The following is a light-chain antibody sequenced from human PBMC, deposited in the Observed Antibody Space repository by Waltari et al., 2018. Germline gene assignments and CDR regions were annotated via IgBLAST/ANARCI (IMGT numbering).Light chain of an antibody. CDR2: DAS. J-gene: IGKJ2*01. V-gene: IGKV3-11*01. Sequence: EVVLTQSPATLSLSPGDRATLSCRASQSVSTYLAWYQQKPGQAPRFLIFDASNRATGIPARFSGSGSGTDFSLTISSLEPEDFAVYYCQQRRKWRTFGQGTKLEI. CDR1: QSVSTY. CDR3: QQRRKWRT.